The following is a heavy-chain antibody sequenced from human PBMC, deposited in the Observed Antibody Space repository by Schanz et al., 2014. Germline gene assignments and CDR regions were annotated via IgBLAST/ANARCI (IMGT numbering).Heavy chain of an antibody. V-gene: IGHV1-69*04. J-gene: IGHJ4*02. D-gene: IGHD3-22*01. CDR1: GGTFSSFA. CDR2: IIPILDIT. CDR3: ARAVQDYSDSSGYATYYFGN. Sequence: QVQLVQSGAEVKKPGSSVKVSCKASGGTFSSFAIFWVRQAPGQGLEWMGTIIPILDITNYAQKFQGRVTITGGKSTSTAYMEMSNLRSEDTAVYYCARAVQDYSDSSGYATYYFGNWGQGTLVTVSS.